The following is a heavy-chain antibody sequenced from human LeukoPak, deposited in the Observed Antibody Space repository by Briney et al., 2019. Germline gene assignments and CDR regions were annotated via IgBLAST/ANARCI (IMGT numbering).Heavy chain of an antibody. J-gene: IGHJ6*02. CDR3: ARGRYCGGDCSSYYYYGMDV. Sequence: GESLQISFKGAGYSFTSYWIGWVRPMPGKGLEWMGIIYPGDSDTRYSPSFQGQVTISADKSISTAYLQWSSLKASDTAMYYCARGRYCGGDCSSYYYYGMDVWGQGTTVTVSS. CDR1: GYSFTSYW. CDR2: IYPGDSDT. V-gene: IGHV5-51*01. D-gene: IGHD2-21*02.